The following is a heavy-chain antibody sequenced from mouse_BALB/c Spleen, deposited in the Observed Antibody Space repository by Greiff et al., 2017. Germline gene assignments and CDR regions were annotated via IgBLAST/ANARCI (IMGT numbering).Heavy chain of an antibody. CDR1: GDSITSGY. V-gene: IGHV3-8*02. CDR3: ARNDGFSYYYAMDY. J-gene: IGHJ4*01. Sequence: EVMVVESGPSLVKPSQTLSLTCSVTGDSITSGYWNWIRKFPGNKLEYMGYISYSGSTYYNPSLKSRISITRDTSKNQYYLQLNSVTTEDTATYYCARNDGFSYYYAMDYWGQGTSVTVSS. CDR2: ISYSGST. D-gene: IGHD2-3*01.